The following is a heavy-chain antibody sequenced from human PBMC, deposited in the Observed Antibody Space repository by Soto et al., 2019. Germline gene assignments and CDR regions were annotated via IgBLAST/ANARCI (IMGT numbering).Heavy chain of an antibody. CDR2: IFYSGST. CDR1: GGSIRSGGYY. D-gene: IGHD1-26*01. Sequence: QVQLQESGPGLVKPSQTLSLTCTVSGGSIRSGGYYWSWIRQHPGTGLEWIGNIFYSGSTYYNPSLKSRVTISVETSKNQFSLNLSSVTAADTVVYFCARSYYKSYVYGYWGQGTLVTVSS. CDR3: ARSYYKSYVYGY. V-gene: IGHV4-31*03. J-gene: IGHJ4*02.